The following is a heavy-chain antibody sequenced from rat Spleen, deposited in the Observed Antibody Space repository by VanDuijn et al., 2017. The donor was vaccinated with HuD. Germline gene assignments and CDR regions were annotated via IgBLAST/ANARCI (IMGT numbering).Heavy chain of an antibody. CDR1: GFTFSDYT. D-gene: IGHD2-5*01. CDR3: TRGGYFRH. V-gene: IGHV5-7*01. J-gene: IGHJ2*01. Sequence: EVHLVESGGGLVQPGRSLKLSCVTSGFTFSDYTMAWVRQAPKKGLEWVAAITNAAGKVHYPDSVKGRFTISRDTAQNTLYLQMNSPTSEDTATYYCTRGGYFRHWGQGVMVTV. CDR2: ITNAAGKV.